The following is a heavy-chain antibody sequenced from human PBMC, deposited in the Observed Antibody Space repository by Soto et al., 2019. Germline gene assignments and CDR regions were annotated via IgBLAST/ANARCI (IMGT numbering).Heavy chain of an antibody. CDR2: ISYDGSNK. V-gene: IGHV3-30*03. Sequence: GSLRLSCAASGFTFSSYGMHWVRQAPGKGLEWVAVISYDGSNKYYADSVKGRFTISRDNAKNSVYLQMNSLRAEDTAVYYCATSRTFDYWGQGTLVTVSS. CDR3: ATSRTFDY. CDR1: GFTFSSYG. J-gene: IGHJ4*02. D-gene: IGHD6-13*01.